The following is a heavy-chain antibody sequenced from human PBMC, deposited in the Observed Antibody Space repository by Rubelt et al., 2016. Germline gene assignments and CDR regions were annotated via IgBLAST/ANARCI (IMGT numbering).Heavy chain of an antibody. J-gene: IGHJ6*02. CDR3: ARGDYDILTGYSPGQYGMDV. V-gene: IGHV3-23*01. Sequence: KSQRGGLEWVSLISGNGRSTYDADSVKGRFTISRDNSRNMLYLQMNNLRAEDTAVYYCARGDYDILTGYSPGQYGMDVWGQGTTVTVSS. CDR2: ISGNGRST. D-gene: IGHD3-9*01.